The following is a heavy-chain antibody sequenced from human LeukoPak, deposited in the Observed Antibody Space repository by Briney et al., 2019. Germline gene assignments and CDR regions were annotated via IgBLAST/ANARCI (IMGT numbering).Heavy chain of an antibody. Sequence: PGGSLRLSCAASGFTFSSYWMHWVRQAPGKGLEWVSYIRGSGGTTYYADSVKGRFTISRDNAKNSLYLQLNSLRDEDTAVYYCVRDPDALDYWGQGTLVTVSS. CDR1: GFTFSSYW. J-gene: IGHJ4*02. CDR3: VRDPDALDY. CDR2: IRGSGGTT. V-gene: IGHV3-48*02.